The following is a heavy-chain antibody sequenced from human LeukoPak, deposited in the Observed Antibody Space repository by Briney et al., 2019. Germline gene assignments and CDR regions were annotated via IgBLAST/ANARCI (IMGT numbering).Heavy chain of an antibody. CDR2: ISGSGGST. J-gene: IGHJ5*02. D-gene: IGHD3-10*02. Sequence: PGGSLRLSCAASGFTFRSYAMSWVRQAPGKGLEWVSAISGSGGSTYYADSVKGRFTISRDNSKNTLYLQMSSLRAEDTAVYYCAKDMLDGRESNWFDPWGQGTLVTVSS. V-gene: IGHV3-23*01. CDR1: GFTFRSYA. CDR3: AKDMLDGRESNWFDP.